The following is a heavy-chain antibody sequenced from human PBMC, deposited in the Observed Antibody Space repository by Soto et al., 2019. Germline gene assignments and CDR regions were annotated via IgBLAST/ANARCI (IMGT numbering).Heavy chain of an antibody. CDR2: MYYGGRT. V-gene: IGHV4-30-4*01. CDR3: ARGRRYSSSWYFFDY. J-gene: IGHJ4*02. D-gene: IGHD6-13*01. CDR1: GGSISSGDYY. Sequence: SETLSLTCTVSGGSISSGDYYWSWIRQPPGKGLEWIGYMYYGGRTHYNPSLKSRLNTSLDTSKNQFSLNLSSVTATDTAVYYCARGRRYSSSWYFFDYWGQGTLITVSS.